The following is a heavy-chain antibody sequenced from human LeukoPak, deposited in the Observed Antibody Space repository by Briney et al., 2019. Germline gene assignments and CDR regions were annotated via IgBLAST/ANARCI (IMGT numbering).Heavy chain of an antibody. V-gene: IGHV4-30-4*08. J-gene: IGHJ4*02. CDR1: GGSISSGDYY. CDR2: IYYSGST. Sequence: PSQTLSLTCTVSGGSISSGDYYWSWIRQPPGKGLEWIGYIYYSGSTYYNPSLKSRVTISVDTSKNQFSLKLSSVTAADTAVYYCAGGGESLQESSDYWGQGTLVTVSS. D-gene: IGHD3-16*01. CDR3: AGGGESLQESSDY.